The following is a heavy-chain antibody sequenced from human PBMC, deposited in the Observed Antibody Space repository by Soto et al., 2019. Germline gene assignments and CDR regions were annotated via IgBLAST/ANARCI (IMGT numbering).Heavy chain of an antibody. J-gene: IGHJ3*02. V-gene: IGHV3-23*01. D-gene: IGHD4-17*01. CDR3: AHPRGYGVFDAVDI. CDR1: GFTFSTYA. Sequence: GGSLRLSCAASGFTFSTYAMNWVRQAPGKGLEWVSAISKTGVSTYYAESVRGRFTISRDNSINTLYLQMSGLRTEDTAVYYCAHPRGYGVFDAVDIWGQGTMVTVSS. CDR2: ISKTGVST.